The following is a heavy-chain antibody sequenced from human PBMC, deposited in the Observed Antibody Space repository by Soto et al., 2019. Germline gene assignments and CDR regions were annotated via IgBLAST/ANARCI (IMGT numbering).Heavy chain of an antibody. V-gene: IGHV2-26*01. CDR2: IFSGDEK. CDR1: GFSLSNDEMG. Sequence: QVTLKESGPVLVKPTETLTLTCTVSGFSLSNDEMGVSWIRQPPGMALEWLAHIFSGDEKSYNTSLKSRLTISRDTSKSQVVLTMTNMDPVDTATYYCERISGGGDCQIDYWGQGTLVTVSS. J-gene: IGHJ4*02. CDR3: ERISGGGDCQIDY. D-gene: IGHD2-21*02.